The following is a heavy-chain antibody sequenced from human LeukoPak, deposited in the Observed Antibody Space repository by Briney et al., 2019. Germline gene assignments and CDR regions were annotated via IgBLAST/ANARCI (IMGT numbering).Heavy chain of an antibody. D-gene: IGHD2-2*01. J-gene: IGHJ6*02. CDR1: GGSISSYY. V-gene: IGHV4-59*08. CDR2: IYYSGST. CDR3: ARLGAFPAVVVPAARSPDYYYYGMDV. Sequence: SETLSLTCTVSGGSISSYYWSWIRQPPGKGLEWIGYIYYSGSTNYNPSLKSRVTISVDTSKNQFSLKLSSVTAADTAVYYCARLGAFPAVVVPAARSPDYYYYGMDVWGQGTTVTVSS.